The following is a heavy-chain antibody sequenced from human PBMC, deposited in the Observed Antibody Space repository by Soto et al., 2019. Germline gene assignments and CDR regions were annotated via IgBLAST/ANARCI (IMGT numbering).Heavy chain of an antibody. J-gene: IGHJ4*02. D-gene: IGHD5-18*01. Sequence: PSETLSLTCTVSGGSISSGGYYWSWIRQHPGKGLEWIGYIYYSGSTYYNPSLKSRVTISVDTSKNQFSLKLSSVTAADTAVYYCARWERGSFGYYYFDYWGQGTLVTVSS. CDR1: GGSISSGGYY. CDR3: ARWERGSFGYYYFDY. V-gene: IGHV4-31*03. CDR2: IYYSGST.